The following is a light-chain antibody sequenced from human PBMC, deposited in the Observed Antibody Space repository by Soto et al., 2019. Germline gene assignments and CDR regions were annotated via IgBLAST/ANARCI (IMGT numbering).Light chain of an antibody. CDR3: QSYDISLSGYV. CDR2: GNS. V-gene: IGLV1-40*01. J-gene: IGLJ1*01. Sequence: QSVLTQPPSVSGAPGQRVTISCTGSSSNIGAGYDVHWYQQLPGTAPKLLISGNSNRPSGVPDRFSGSKSGTSASLAITGLQAEDVSDYYCQSYDISLSGYVFGTWTKVTVL. CDR1: SSNIGAGYD.